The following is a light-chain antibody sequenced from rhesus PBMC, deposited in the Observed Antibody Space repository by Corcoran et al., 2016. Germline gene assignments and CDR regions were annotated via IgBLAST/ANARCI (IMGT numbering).Light chain of an antibody. CDR1: ENVNNY. Sequence: DIQMTQSPSSLSASVGGRVTITCRASENVNNYLHWYQQKPGRAPKLLIYRAYTLQMGVPSRLNGSGSGTAFTRTISSLPPEDFATYYCQQTYATPFTFGPGTKLNIK. CDR3: QQTYATPFT. J-gene: IGKJ3*01. CDR2: RAY. V-gene: IGKV1-74*01.